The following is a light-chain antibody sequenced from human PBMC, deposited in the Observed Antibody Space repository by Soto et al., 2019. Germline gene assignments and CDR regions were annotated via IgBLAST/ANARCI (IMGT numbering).Light chain of an antibody. V-gene: IGKV3-11*01. J-gene: IGKJ2*01. CDR3: QQRANWPHT. CDR1: QSVSSY. CDR2: DAS. Sequence: EIVSTQSPATLSLSPGERATLSCRASQSVSSYLAWYQQKPGQAPRLLIYDASMRATGIPARFSGSGSGTDFTLTISSLEPEDSAVYYCQQRANWPHTFGQGTKLEIK.